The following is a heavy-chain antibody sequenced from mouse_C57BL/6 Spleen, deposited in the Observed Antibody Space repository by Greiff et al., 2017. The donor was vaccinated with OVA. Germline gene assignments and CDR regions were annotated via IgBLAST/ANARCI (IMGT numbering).Heavy chain of an antibody. D-gene: IGHD1-1*01. CDR1: GFSLTSYG. Sequence: VQVVESGPGLVQPSPSLSISCTASGFSLTSYGVHWVRQSPGQGLEWLGGIWRGGSTDYNAAFISRLSISKDNSKIQVFFTTNSLQADDTAIYYCASFYYGSTLFAYWGQGTLVTVSA. V-gene: IGHV2-2*01. CDR2: IWRGGST. CDR3: ASFYYGSTLFAY. J-gene: IGHJ3*01.